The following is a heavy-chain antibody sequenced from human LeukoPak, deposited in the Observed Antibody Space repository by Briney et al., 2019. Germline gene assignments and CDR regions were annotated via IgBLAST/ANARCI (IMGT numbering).Heavy chain of an antibody. J-gene: IGHJ4*02. CDR1: GFTFTRSR. D-gene: IGHD1-26*01. V-gene: IGHV3-74*01. CDR3: ASATGVGAASF. Sequence: PGGPLRLSCAASGFTFTRSRMYWLRPAPAQALVGVAGLESDGRSTNYADSVRGGFTICRENARNTLYLQMNSLRAEGTGVYYCASATGVGAASFWGQGTLVTVSS. CDR2: LESDGRST.